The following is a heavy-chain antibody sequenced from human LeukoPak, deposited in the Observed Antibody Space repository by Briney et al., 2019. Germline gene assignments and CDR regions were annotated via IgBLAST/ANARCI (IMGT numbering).Heavy chain of an antibody. CDR3: ARLYDGSAYHADHFDY. D-gene: IGHD3-22*01. V-gene: IGHV3-66*01. CDR1: EFSVGSNY. J-gene: IGHJ4*02. Sequence: GGSLRLSCAASEFSVGSNYMTWVRQAPGKGLEWVSLIYSGGSTYYADSVKGRFTISRDNSKNTLYLQMNSLRAEDTAVYYCARLYDGSAYHADHFDYWGQGTLVIVSS. CDR2: IYSGGST.